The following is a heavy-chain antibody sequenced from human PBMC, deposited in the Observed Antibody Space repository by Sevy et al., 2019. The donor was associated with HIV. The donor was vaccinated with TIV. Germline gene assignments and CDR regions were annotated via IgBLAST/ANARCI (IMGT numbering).Heavy chain of an antibody. Sequence: GGSLRLSCAASGFTVSSNYMSWVRQAPGKGLEWVSVIYSGGSTYYADSVKGRFTISRDNSKNTRYLQMNSLRAEDTAVYYCARDRGGTGTTIDDAFDIWGQGTMVTVSS. CDR3: ARDRGGTGTTIDDAFDI. CDR2: IYSGGST. CDR1: GFTVSSNY. D-gene: IGHD1-1*01. J-gene: IGHJ3*02. V-gene: IGHV3-53*01.